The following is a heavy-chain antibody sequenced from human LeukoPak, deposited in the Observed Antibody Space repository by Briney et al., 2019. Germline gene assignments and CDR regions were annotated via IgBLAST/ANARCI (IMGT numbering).Heavy chain of an antibody. CDR2: IIPILGIA. CDR3: ARDGQWELPVPYYFDY. D-gene: IGHD1-26*01. J-gene: IGHJ4*02. Sequence: ASVTVSCKASGGTFSSYTISWLRQAPGQGLEWMGRIIPILGIANYALKFQGRVTIPADKTTSTAYMELSRLRSDDTAVYYCARDGQWELPVPYYFDYWGQGTLVTVSS. V-gene: IGHV1-69*02. CDR1: GGTFSSYT.